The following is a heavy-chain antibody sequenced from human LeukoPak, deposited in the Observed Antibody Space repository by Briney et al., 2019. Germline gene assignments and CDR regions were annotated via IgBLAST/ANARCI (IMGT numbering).Heavy chain of an antibody. CDR3: AKDSAGSGYYPRFDY. J-gene: IGHJ4*02. CDR1: GFTFSSYA. Sequence: GGSLRLSCAASGFTFSSYAMSWVRQAPGKGLEWVSAISGSGGSTYYADSVKGRFTISRDNSKNTLYLQMNSLRAEDTAVYYCAKDSAGSGYYPRFDYWGQGTLDTVSS. V-gene: IGHV3-23*01. D-gene: IGHD3-22*01. CDR2: ISGSGGST.